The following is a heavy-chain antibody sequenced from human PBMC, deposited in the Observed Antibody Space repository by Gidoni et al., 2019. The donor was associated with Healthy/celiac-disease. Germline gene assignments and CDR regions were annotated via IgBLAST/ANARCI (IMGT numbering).Heavy chain of an antibody. D-gene: IGHD2-8*01. Sequence: EVQLVESGGGLVQPGGSLRLFCAASGFTFSSYWMSWVRQAPGKGLEWVADIKQDGSEKYYVDSVKGRFTISRDNAKNSLYLQMNSLRAEDTAVYYCARENPNGWFDPWGQGTLVTVSS. CDR1: GFTFSSYW. J-gene: IGHJ5*02. CDR2: IKQDGSEK. CDR3: ARENPNGWFDP. V-gene: IGHV3-7*03.